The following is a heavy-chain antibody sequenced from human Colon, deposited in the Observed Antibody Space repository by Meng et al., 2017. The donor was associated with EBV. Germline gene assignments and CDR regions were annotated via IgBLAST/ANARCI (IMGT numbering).Heavy chain of an antibody. J-gene: IGHJ4*02. V-gene: IGHV4-4*02. CDR1: GLPINSNIR. CDR2: IDDSGST. Sequence: QVRREVPATGLGQPSGTPALTVGVFGLPINSNIRWTWGRPPPGKGLEWIGDIDDSGSTNYNPSLNSRISISLDKSKNHFSLKVNSVTAADTAVYYCARGKQDAWELLAYWGQGALVTVSS. D-gene: IGHD1-26*01. CDR3: ARGKQDAWELLAY.